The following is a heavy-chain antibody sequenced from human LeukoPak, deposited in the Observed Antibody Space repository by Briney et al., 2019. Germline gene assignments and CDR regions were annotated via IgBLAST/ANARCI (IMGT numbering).Heavy chain of an antibody. CDR1: GYTFTSYD. D-gene: IGHD3-10*01. V-gene: IGHV1-18*01. Sequence: GASVKVSCKASGYTFTSYDINWVRQATGQGLEWMGWMNPNSGNTNYAQKLQGRVTMTTDTSTTTAYMELRSLRSDDTAVYYCASLYGSGSPLDYWGQGTLVTVSS. CDR2: MNPNSGNT. CDR3: ASLYGSGSPLDY. J-gene: IGHJ4*02.